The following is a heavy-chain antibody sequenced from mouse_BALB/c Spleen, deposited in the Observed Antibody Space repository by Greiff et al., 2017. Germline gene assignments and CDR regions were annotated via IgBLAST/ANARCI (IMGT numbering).Heavy chain of an antibody. V-gene: IGHV5-4*02. D-gene: IGHD3-1*01. CDR2: ISDGGSYT. Sequence: EVKLVESGGGLVKPGGSLKLSCAASGFTFSDYYMYWVRQTPEKRLEWVATISDGGSYTYYPDSVKGRFTIFRDNAKNNLYLQMSSLKSEDTAMYYCARDSEGYAMDYWGQGTSVTVSS. CDR1: GFTFSDYY. J-gene: IGHJ4*01. CDR3: ARDSEGYAMDY.